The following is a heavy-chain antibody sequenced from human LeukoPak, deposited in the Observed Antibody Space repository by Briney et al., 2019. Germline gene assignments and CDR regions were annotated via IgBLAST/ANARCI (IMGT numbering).Heavy chain of an antibody. D-gene: IGHD6-6*01. CDR1: GGSFSGYY. J-gene: IGHJ4*02. Sequence: SETLSLTCAVYGGSFSGYYWSWIRQPPGKGLEWIGYIYHSGSTYYNPSLKSRVTISVDRSKNQFSLKLSSVTAADTAVYYCARDSVRNGSSGVFDYWGQGTLVTVSS. V-gene: IGHV4-34*01. CDR3: ARDSVRNGSSGVFDY. CDR2: IYHSGST.